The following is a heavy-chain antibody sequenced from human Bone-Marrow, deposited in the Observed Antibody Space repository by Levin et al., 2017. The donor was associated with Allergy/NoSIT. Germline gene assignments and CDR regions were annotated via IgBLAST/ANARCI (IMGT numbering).Heavy chain of an antibody. V-gene: IGHV5-51*01. CDR2: IYPGDSDT. D-gene: IGHD2-2*01. J-gene: IGHJ6*02. CDR1: GYSFTSYW. Sequence: GESLKISCKGSGYSFTSYWIGWVRQMPGKGLEWMGIIYPGDSDTRYSPSFQGQVTISADKSISTAYLQWSSLKASDTAMYYCARSYCSSTSCYPSVDSFGMDVWGQGTTVTVSS. CDR3: ARSYCSSTSCYPSVDSFGMDV.